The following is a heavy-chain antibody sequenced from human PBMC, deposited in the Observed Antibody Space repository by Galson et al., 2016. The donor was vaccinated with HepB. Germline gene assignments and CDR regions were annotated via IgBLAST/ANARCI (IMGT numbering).Heavy chain of an antibody. CDR3: ARGTTESDYPSYCGLDV. D-gene: IGHD4-11*01. Sequence: SLRLSCAASGFTFSSHGMHWVRQAPGKGLEWLAVIWYGDVNIKVYADSVKGRFTISRDNSKNTLFLQMNSLRADDTAVYYCARGTTESDYPSYCGLDVWGQGATVTVSS. J-gene: IGHJ6*02. CDR1: GFTFSSHG. V-gene: IGHV3-33*01. CDR2: IWYGDVNIK.